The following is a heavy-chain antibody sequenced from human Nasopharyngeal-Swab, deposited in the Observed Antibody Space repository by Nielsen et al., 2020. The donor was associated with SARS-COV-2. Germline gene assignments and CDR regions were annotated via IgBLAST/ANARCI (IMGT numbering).Heavy chain of an antibody. CDR1: GGSVSSSGYY. V-gene: IGHV4-39*07. Sequence: SETLSLTCTVSGGSVSSSGYYWGWIRLPPGKGLDWIGNIYSSGSTYFNPSLKGRVTISLDTSKNQFSLRLYSVTAADTAVYYCASGGSGSNYYMDVWGKGTTVTVSS. J-gene: IGHJ6*03. CDR3: ASGGSGSNYYMDV. D-gene: IGHD3-22*01. CDR2: IYSSGST.